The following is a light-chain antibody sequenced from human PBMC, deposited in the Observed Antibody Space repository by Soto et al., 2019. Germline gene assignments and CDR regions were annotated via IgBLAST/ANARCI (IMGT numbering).Light chain of an antibody. CDR2: GAS. CDR3: HQVNNWPRGT. J-gene: IGKJ1*01. V-gene: IGKV3-15*01. Sequence: IVMTQSPATLYVSPGDRATLSGSASQSISRDLAWYQQTPGQAPRIVIYGASTRATEIPARFSGGGSRTEFTLTINSLQSEYVAVYYCHQVNNWPRGTFGQGTKVDIK. CDR1: QSISRD.